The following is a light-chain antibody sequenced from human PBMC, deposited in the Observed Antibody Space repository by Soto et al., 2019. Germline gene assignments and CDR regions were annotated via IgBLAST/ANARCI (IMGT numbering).Light chain of an antibody. CDR3: QRDDNSPWT. CDR2: GTS. CDR1: QSDGSNY. J-gene: IGKJ1*01. Sequence: DIVLTQSPGTLSLSPGDRATLSCRASQSDGSNYLAWYQQKPGQAPRLLIYGTSSRAAGIPDRFTGSGSGTDFTLTISRLEPEDFAVYYCQRDDNSPWTFGQGTKVDIK. V-gene: IGKV3-20*01.